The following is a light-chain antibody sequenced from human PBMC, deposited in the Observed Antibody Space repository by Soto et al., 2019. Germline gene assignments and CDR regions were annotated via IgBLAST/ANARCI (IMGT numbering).Light chain of an antibody. Sequence: EIVMTQSPATLSVSPGERATLSCRASQSVSSNLAWYQQKPGQAPRLLIYGASTRATGIRARFSGSGSGTEFTLTISGLQSEDFAVYYCQQYNNWPPGTFGQGTKVEIK. CDR2: GAS. V-gene: IGKV3-15*01. CDR1: QSVSSN. J-gene: IGKJ1*01. CDR3: QQYNNWPPGT.